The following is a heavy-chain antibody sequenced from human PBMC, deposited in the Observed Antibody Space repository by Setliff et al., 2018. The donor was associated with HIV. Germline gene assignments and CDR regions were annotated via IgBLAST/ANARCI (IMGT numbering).Heavy chain of an antibody. D-gene: IGHD3-16*01. J-gene: IGHJ4*02. CDR3: VAVTALGGFKVLGS. CDR2: IKTRADGGAA. Sequence: GGSLRLSCATSGFNFVNAWMSWVRQAPGKGLECLGRIKTRADGGAADSAEPVKGRFTTSRDDSKSTLYLQMNSLKTEDTAVYYCVAVTALGGFKVLGSWGQGTLVTVSS. V-gene: IGHV3-15*01. CDR1: GFNFVNAW.